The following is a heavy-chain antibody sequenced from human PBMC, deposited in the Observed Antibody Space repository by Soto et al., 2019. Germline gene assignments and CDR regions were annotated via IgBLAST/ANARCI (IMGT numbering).Heavy chain of an antibody. CDR2: IYSGGST. D-gene: IGHD4-17*01. Sequence: PGGSLRLSCAASGFTVSSNYMSWVRQAPGKGLEWVSVIYSGGSTYYADSVKGRFTISRDNSKNTLYLQMNSLRAEDTAVYYCARGRIDYGDGAFDIWGQGTMVTVSS. J-gene: IGHJ3*02. CDR1: GFTVSSNY. V-gene: IGHV3-66*01. CDR3: ARGRIDYGDGAFDI.